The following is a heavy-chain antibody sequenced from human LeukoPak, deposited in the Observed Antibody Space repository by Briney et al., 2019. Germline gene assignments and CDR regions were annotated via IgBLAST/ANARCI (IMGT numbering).Heavy chain of an antibody. V-gene: IGHV3-48*04. Sequence: GGSLRLSCAASGFTFSSYSLNWVRQAPGKGLEWVSFISSSSITIYYADSVKGRFTISRDNAKKSLYLEMTNLRAEDTAVYYCATDGAGFDTWGQGVLVTVSS. CDR1: GFTFSSYS. CDR3: ATDGAGFDT. CDR2: ISSSSITI. J-gene: IGHJ5*02.